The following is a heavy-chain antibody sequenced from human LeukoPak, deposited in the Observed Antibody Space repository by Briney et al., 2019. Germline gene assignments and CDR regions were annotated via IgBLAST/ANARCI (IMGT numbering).Heavy chain of an antibody. CDR3: ARRGRRGFDP. CDR1: GGSISSYY. J-gene: IGHJ5*02. Sequence: SETLSLTCTVSGGSISSYYWSWIRRPPGKGLEWIGYIYYSGSTNYNPSLKSRVTISVDTSKNQFSLKLSSVTAADTAVYYCARRGRRGFDPWGQGTLVTVSS. CDR2: IYYSGST. V-gene: IGHV4-59*12.